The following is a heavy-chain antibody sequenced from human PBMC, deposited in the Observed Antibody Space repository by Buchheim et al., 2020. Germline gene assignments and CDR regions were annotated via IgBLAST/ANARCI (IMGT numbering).Heavy chain of an antibody. CDR3: ARVYYDFWSGYYFGSWFDP. D-gene: IGHD3-3*01. J-gene: IGHJ5*02. Sequence: QVQLQESGPGLVKPSQTLSLTCAVYGGSFSGYYWSWIRQPPGKGLEWIGEINHSGSTNYNPSLKSRVTISVDTSKNQFSLKLSSVTAADTAVYYCARVYYDFWSGYYFGSWFDPWGQGTL. CDR1: GGSFSGYY. V-gene: IGHV4-34*09. CDR2: INHSGST.